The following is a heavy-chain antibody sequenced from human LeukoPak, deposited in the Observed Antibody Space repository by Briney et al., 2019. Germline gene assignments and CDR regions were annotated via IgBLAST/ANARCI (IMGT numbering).Heavy chain of an antibody. V-gene: IGHV3-33*01. D-gene: IGHD6-19*01. CDR3: ARDYGSSGPYDFFDY. Sequence: PGGSLRLSCAASGFTFSSYVMHWVRQAPGKGLEWVALIWFDGSIKYYADSVKGRFTISRDNSRNTLFLQMNSLRAEDTAVYYCARDYGSSGPYDFFDYWGQGTLVTVSS. CDR2: IWFDGSIK. CDR1: GFTFSSYV. J-gene: IGHJ4*02.